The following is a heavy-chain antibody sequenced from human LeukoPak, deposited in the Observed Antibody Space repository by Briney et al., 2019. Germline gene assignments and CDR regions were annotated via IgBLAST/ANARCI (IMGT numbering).Heavy chain of an antibody. J-gene: IGHJ4*02. D-gene: IGHD3-10*01. CDR3: ARYMVRGVMANYFDY. CDR2: ISAYDGNT. Sequence: ASVKVSCKASGYTFTSYGISWVRQAPGQGLEWMGWISAYDGNTNYAQTLQGRVTMTTDTSTSTAYMELRSLRSDDTAVYYCARYMVRGVMANYFDYWGQGTLVTVSS. V-gene: IGHV1-18*01. CDR1: GYTFTSYG.